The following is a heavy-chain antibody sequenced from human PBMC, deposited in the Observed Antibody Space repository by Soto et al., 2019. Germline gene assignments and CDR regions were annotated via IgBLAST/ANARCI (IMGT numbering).Heavy chain of an antibody. J-gene: IGHJ3*02. Sequence: EVQLVESGGGLVKPGGSLRLSCAASGFTFSNAWMNWVRQAPGKGLEWVGRIKSKTDGGTTDYAAPVKGRFTISRDDSKNTLYLQMNSLKTEDTAVYYCTSGVSVHDAFDIWGQGTMVTVSS. CDR2: IKSKTDGGTT. CDR1: GFTFSNAW. CDR3: TSGVSVHDAFDI. D-gene: IGHD2-8*01. V-gene: IGHV3-15*07.